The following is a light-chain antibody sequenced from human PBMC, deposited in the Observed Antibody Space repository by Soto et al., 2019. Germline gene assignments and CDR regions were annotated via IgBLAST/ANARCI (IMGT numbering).Light chain of an antibody. CDR3: SSYAASNSVI. CDR2: EVN. Sequence: QSALTQPPSASGSPGQSVTISCTGTSSDIGDYGYVSWYQQHPGKAPELIISEVNKRPSGVPDRFSGSKSGNTASLTVSGLQAEDEANYYCSSYAASNSVIFGGGTKLTVL. J-gene: IGLJ2*01. CDR1: SSDIGDYGY. V-gene: IGLV2-8*01.